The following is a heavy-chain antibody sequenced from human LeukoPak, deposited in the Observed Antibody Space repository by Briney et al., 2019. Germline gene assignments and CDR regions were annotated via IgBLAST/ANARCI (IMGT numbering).Heavy chain of an antibody. CDR1: GFTFSSYG. D-gene: IGHD1-26*01. CDR3: AKVEVGATRSFDY. J-gene: IGHJ4*02. V-gene: IGHV3-30*02. Sequence: GGSLRLSCAACGFTFSSYGMHWVRQAPGKGLEWVAFIRYDGSNKYYADSVKGRFTISRDNSKNTLYLQMNSLRAEDTAVYYCAKVEVGATRSFDYWGQGTLVTVSS. CDR2: IRYDGSNK.